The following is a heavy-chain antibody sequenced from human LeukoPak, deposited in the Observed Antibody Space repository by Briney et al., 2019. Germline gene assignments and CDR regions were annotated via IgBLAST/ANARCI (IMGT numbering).Heavy chain of an antibody. V-gene: IGHV1-46*01. D-gene: IGHD4-17*01. CDR1: GHTFTSYY. J-gene: IGHJ4*02. CDR2: INPSGGST. Sequence: ASVKVSCKASGHTFTSYYLHWVRQAPGQGLEWMGIINPSGGSTSYAQKFQGRVTMTRDTSTSTVYMELSSLRSEDTAVYYCAREPAPTTVTTDYWGQGTLVTVSS. CDR3: AREPAPTTVTTDY.